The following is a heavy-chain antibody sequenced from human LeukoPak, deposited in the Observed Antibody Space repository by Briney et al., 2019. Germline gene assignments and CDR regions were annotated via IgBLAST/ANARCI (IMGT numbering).Heavy chain of an antibody. CDR3: ARVRYSGYDWGFDY. V-gene: IGHV3-21*01. D-gene: IGHD5-12*01. J-gene: IGHJ4*02. CDR2: ISSSSSYI. Sequence: GGSLRLSCAASGFTFSSYSMNWVRQAPGRGLEWVSSISSSSSYIYYADSVKGRFTISRDNAKNSLYLQMNSLRAEDTAVYYCARVRYSGYDWGFDYWGQGTLVTVSS. CDR1: GFTFSSYS.